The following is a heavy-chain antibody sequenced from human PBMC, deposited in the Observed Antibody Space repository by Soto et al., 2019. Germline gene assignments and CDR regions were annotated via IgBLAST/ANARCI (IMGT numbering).Heavy chain of an antibody. CDR3: GSGLGYKA. CDR1: GDSVSSSSYY. V-gene: IGHV4-31*03. J-gene: IGHJ5*02. Sequence: QVQLQESGPGLVKPSQTLSLTCTVSGDSVSSSSYYWSWIRQHPGKGLEWIGYIHHSGTTYYNPSLKSRITLSVDTSRNQFSRGLSCVTAADAAVYYCGSGLGYKAWGQGTLVTVSS. D-gene: IGHD5-12*01. CDR2: IHHSGTT.